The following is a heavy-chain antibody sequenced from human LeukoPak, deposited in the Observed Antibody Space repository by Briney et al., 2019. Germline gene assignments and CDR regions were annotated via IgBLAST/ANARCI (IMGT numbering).Heavy chain of an antibody. J-gene: IGHJ5*02. CDR3: ARDLAGTNNWFDP. CDR2: ISAYNGNT. D-gene: IGHD1-14*01. CDR1: GYTFTGYY. Sequence: ASVKVSCKASGYTFTGYYMHWVRQAPGQGLEWMGWISAYNGNTNYAQKLQGRVTMTTDTSTSTAYMELRSLRSDDTAVYYCARDLAGTNNWFDPWGQGTLVTVSS. V-gene: IGHV1-18*04.